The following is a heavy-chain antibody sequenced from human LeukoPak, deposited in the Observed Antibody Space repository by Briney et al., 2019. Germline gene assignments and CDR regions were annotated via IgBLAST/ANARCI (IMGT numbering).Heavy chain of an antibody. CDR3: ARGGYSGYDFGGVGLDP. Sequence: ASVKVSCKASGYTFTNYDINWVRQAPGEGPEWMGWMNSNSGNTGYAQKFQGRVAMTRNTAISTAYMELSSVKSEDTAVYYCARGGYSGYDFGGVGLDPWGQGTLVTVSS. V-gene: IGHV1-8*01. CDR1: GYTFTNYD. CDR2: MNSNSGNT. D-gene: IGHD5-12*01. J-gene: IGHJ5*02.